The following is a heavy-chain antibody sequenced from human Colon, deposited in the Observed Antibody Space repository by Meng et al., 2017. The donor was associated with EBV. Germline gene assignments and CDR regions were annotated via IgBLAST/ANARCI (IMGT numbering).Heavy chain of an antibody. CDR3: ARDGGVTHIP. Sequence: QGLLQESGAGLVKPLGTLSLTCAVSGTSISTSNWWSWIRQSPGEGLEWIGAIYHNGQTNYNPSLKSRVSMSVDESKNEFSLNLKSVTAADTAVYYCARDGGVTHIPWDQGVLVTVSS. J-gene: IGHJ5*02. CDR1: GTSISTSNW. D-gene: IGHD2-8*02. V-gene: IGHV4-4*02. CDR2: IYHNGQT.